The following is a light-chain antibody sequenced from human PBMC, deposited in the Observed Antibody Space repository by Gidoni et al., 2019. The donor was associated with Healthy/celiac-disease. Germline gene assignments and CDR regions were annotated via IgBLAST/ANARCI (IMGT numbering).Light chain of an antibody. CDR2: QDS. J-gene: IGLJ2*01. V-gene: IGLV3-1*01. CDR3: QAWDSSTVV. Sequence: SYELTQPPSVPGPPGQTASITRSGDKLGDKYACWYQQKPGQSPVLVIYQDSKRPSGIPERFSGSNSGNTATLTISGTQAMDEADYYCQAWDSSTVVFGGGTKLTVL. CDR1: KLGDKY.